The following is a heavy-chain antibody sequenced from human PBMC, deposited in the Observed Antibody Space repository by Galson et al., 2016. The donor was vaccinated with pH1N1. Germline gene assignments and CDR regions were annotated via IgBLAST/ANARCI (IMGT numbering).Heavy chain of an antibody. D-gene: IGHD2-15*01. J-gene: IGHJ4*02. CDR2: IDNDGRGT. V-gene: IGHV3-74*01. CDR3: ARNWWGIDY. Sequence: LRLSCAASGFPFSDYWMHWVRQAPGKGLVWVARIDNDGRGTSHADSARGRFAISRDNAENMLYLQMNSLRTDDTAVYYCARNWWGIDYWGQGTLVTVSS. CDR1: GFPFSDYW.